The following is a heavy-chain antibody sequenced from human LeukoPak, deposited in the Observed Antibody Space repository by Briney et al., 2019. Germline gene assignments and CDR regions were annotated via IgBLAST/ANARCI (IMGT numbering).Heavy chain of an antibody. CDR1: GFTFSSYA. Sequence: GGSLRLSCAASGFTFSSYAMHWIRQAPGKGLEWVSYISSSGSTIYYADSVKGRFTISRDNAKNSLYLQMSSLRVEDTAVYYCARDPLRTYFDYWGQGILVTVSS. D-gene: IGHD4-17*01. CDR3: ARDPLRTYFDY. J-gene: IGHJ4*02. CDR2: ISSSGSTI. V-gene: IGHV3-48*04.